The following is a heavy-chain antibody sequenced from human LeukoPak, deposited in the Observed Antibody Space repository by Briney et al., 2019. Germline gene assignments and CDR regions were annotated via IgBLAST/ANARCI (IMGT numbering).Heavy chain of an antibody. CDR1: GFDFSDHF. CDR3: ARVVRPTIAAASDY. CDR2: IKQDGSEK. V-gene: IGHV3-7*01. D-gene: IGHD6-13*01. Sequence: PGGSLRLSCAASGFDFSDHFMSWVRQAPGKGLEWVANIKQDGSEKYYVDSVKGRFTISRDNAKNSLYLQMNSLRAEDTAVYYCARVVRPTIAAASDYWGQGTLVTVSS. J-gene: IGHJ4*02.